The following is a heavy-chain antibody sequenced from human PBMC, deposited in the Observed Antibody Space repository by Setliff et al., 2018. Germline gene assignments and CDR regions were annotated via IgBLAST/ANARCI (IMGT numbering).Heavy chain of an antibody. CDR1: GGSISSSSYF. D-gene: IGHD5-18*01. CDR3: AREVRDTTVITGAC. Sequence: PSETLSLTCTVSGGSISSSSYFWAWIRQPPGKGLEWIGSIYYTGSTSYNPSLKTRVTISVDTSKNQFSLKLSSVTAADTAVYYCAREVRDTTVITGACWGQGTLVTVSS. V-gene: IGHV4-39*02. CDR2: IYYTGST. J-gene: IGHJ4*02.